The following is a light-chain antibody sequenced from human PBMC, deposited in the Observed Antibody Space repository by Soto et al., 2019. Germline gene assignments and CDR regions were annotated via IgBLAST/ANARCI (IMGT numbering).Light chain of an antibody. CDR2: EVS. Sequence: QSALTQPASVSGSPGQSITISCTGTSSDVGGYNYVSWYQQHPGKAPKLMIYEVSNRPSGVSNRFSGSKSGNTASLTTSRVEAGDEADYYCQVWDTTNPVIFGGGTKLTVL. CDR3: QVWDTTNPVI. V-gene: IGLV2-14*01. J-gene: IGLJ2*01. CDR1: SSDVGGYNY.